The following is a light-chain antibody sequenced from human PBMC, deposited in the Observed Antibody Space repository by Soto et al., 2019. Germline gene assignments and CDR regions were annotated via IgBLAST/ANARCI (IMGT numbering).Light chain of an antibody. Sequence: QSVLTQPPSVSGSPGQSVTISCTGTSSDVGSYNRVSWYQQPPGTAPKLMIYEVSNRPSGVPDRFSGSKSGNTASLTISGLQAEDEADYYCRSYTSSSTVVFGGGTKLTVL. CDR1: SSDVGSYNR. CDR3: RSYTSSSTVV. V-gene: IGLV2-18*02. J-gene: IGLJ2*01. CDR2: EVS.